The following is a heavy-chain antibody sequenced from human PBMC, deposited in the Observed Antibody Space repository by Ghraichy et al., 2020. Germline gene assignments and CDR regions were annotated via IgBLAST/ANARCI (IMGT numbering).Heavy chain of an antibody. CDR3: AKANNAHWNEDLFDI. V-gene: IGHV3-23*01. CDR2: FSGIDNNT. Sequence: GGSLRLSCAASGFTFSSYAMTWVRQAPGKGLEWVSIFSGIDNNTSYADSVKGRFTISRDNSKNTLYLQMNSLTAEDTAVYYCAKANNAHWNEDLFDIWGRGTMVTVSA. CDR1: GFTFSSYA. D-gene: IGHD1-1*01. J-gene: IGHJ3*02.